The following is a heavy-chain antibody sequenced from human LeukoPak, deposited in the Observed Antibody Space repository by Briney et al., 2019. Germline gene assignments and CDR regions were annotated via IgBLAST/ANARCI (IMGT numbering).Heavy chain of an antibody. CDR2: ISSSGGST. V-gene: IGHV3-23*01. CDR1: GFTFSSYA. Sequence: GGSLRLSCAASGFTFSSYAMSWVRQAPGKGLEWVSAISSSGGSTYYADSVKGRFTTSRDNSKNTLYLQMNSLRAEDTAVYYCAKDVVVAAANWFDPWGQGTLVTVSS. J-gene: IGHJ5*02. CDR3: AKDVVVAAANWFDP. D-gene: IGHD2-15*01.